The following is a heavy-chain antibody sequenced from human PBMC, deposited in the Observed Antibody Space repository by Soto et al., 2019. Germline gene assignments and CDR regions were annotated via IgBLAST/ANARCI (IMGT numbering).Heavy chain of an antibody. CDR1: GFTFRNNV. J-gene: IGHJ4*02. CDR2: ITGSGRDT. D-gene: IGHD2-8*01. Sequence: PGGSLRRSCAASGFTFRNNVLSWVRQAPGKGLDWVSGITGSGRDTYYADSVKGRFTISRDNSKNMVFLQMNSLRAEDTALYYCAKNGLDNSPSAIDSWGPGTLVTVSS. CDR3: AKNGLDNSPSAIDS. V-gene: IGHV3-23*01.